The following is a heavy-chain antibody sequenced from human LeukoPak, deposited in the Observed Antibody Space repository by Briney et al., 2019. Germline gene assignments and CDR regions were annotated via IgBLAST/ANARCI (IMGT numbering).Heavy chain of an antibody. CDR2: FSSTGSDI. CDR1: GFTFSSYV. Sequence: GRSLRLSCAASGFTFSSYVMSWVRQAPGKGLEWVSYFSSTGSDIAYADSVKGRFTFSRDNAETSMNSQMNSLRAEDTAVYYCARDLPTGTYRAYFDNWGQGTLVTVSS. D-gene: IGHD1-26*01. V-gene: IGHV3-21*05. CDR3: ARDLPTGTYRAYFDN. J-gene: IGHJ4*02.